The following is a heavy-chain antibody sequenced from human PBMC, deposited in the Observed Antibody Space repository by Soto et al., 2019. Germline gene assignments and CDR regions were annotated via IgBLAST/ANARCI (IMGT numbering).Heavy chain of an antibody. CDR1: GGSISSGDYY. CDR2: VYYSGIT. CDR3: AREMFSRTWYPGD. Sequence: QVQLQESGPGLVRPSQTLSLTCTVSGGSISSGDYYWSWIRQHPGRGLEWIGYVYYSGITFYNPPLKSRLTISVDTSKTQFYLRLGSVTAADTAVYYCAREMFSRTWYPGDWGQGTLVTVSS. D-gene: IGHD6-13*01. V-gene: IGHV4-31*03. J-gene: IGHJ4*02.